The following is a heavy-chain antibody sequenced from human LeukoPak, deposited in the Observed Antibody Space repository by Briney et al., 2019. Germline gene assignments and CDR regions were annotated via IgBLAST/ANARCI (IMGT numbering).Heavy chain of an antibody. D-gene: IGHD2-21*02. Sequence: GGSLRLSCAASGFTVSSNYMSWVRQAPGKGLEWVSTIRDSGDSTYYADSVKGRFTISRDNSKNTLYLQMNSLRAEDTAVYYCAKDSTYCGGDCYSTYFQHWGQGTLVTVSS. V-gene: IGHV3-23*01. CDR2: IRDSGDST. CDR1: GFTVSSNY. CDR3: AKDSTYCGGDCYSTYFQH. J-gene: IGHJ1*01.